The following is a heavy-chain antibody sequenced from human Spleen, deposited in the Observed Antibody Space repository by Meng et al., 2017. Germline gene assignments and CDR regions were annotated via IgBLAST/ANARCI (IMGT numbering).Heavy chain of an antibody. V-gene: IGHV5-51*01. Sequence: KVSCKASGYSFTNYWIGWVRQMPGKGLEYMGVIYPGDSDTKYSPSFQGQVTISADKSINTAHLQWSSLKASDTAMYYCARHLLAKYYYYYYGMDVWGQGTTVTVSS. D-gene: IGHD2-15*01. J-gene: IGHJ6*02. CDR1: GYSFTNYW. CDR2: IYPGDSDT. CDR3: ARHLLAKYYYYYYGMDV.